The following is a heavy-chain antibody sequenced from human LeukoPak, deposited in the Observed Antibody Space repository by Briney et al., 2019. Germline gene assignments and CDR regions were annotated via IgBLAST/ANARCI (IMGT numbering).Heavy chain of an antibody. CDR2: INPNSGGT. J-gene: IGHJ4*02. D-gene: IGHD4-11*01. V-gene: IGHV1-2*02. CDR3: ARGRTTVTSVFDY. Sequence: ASVKVSCKASGYTFTGYYMHWVRQAPGQGLEWMGWINPNSGGTNYAQKFQGRVTMTRDMSTSTVYMDLSSLRSEDTAVYYCARGRTTVTSVFDYWGQGTLVTVSS. CDR1: GYTFTGYY.